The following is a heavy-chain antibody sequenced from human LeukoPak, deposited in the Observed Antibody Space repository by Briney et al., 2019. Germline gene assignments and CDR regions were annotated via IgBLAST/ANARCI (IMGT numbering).Heavy chain of an antibody. CDR2: IYWDDEK. D-gene: IGHD3-16*01. Sequence: SGPTLVKPTQTLTLTCTFSGFSLSSTGVGVGWARQPPGKALEWLALIYWDDEKQYSPSLRTRLTITKDTSKNQVVLTMTNLDPVDTATYCCVHRTNFVRGGGSFSWFWGQGILVTVSS. V-gene: IGHV2-5*02. J-gene: IGHJ4*02. CDR3: VHRTNFVRGGGSFSWF. CDR1: GFSLSSTGVG.